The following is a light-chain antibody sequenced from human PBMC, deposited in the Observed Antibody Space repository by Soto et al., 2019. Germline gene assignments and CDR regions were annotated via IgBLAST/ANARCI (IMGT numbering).Light chain of an antibody. Sequence: DIQMTQSPSSLSASVGDRVTITCRASQIIRTYLNWYQQKPGKAPKLLVHSASTLHSGVSSRFSGSGSGTNSTLTINNLQPEDYATYFCQQGYSTLPYTFGQGTKVDIK. CDR2: SAS. CDR1: QIIRTY. J-gene: IGKJ2*01. CDR3: QQGYSTLPYT. V-gene: IGKV1-39*01.